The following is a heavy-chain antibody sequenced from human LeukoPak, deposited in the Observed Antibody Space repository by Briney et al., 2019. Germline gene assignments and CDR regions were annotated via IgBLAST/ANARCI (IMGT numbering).Heavy chain of an antibody. CDR1: GGSISSGDYY. D-gene: IGHD3-10*01. Sequence: SETLSLTCTVSGGSISSGDYYWSWIRQPPGKGLEWIGYIYYSGSTYYNPSLKNRVTISVDTSKNQFSLKLSSVTAADTAVYYCARDHGSYYGSGSYSFDYWGQGTLVTVSS. CDR2: IYYSGST. CDR3: ARDHGSYYGSGSYSFDY. J-gene: IGHJ4*02. V-gene: IGHV4-30-4*01.